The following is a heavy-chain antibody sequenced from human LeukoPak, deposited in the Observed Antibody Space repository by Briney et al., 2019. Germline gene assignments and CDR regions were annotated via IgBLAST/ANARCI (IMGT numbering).Heavy chain of an antibody. CDR2: IYTSSNT. J-gene: IGHJ4*02. V-gene: IGHV3-53*01. D-gene: IGHD2-15*01. CDR1: GFTVSRSY. Sequence: GGSLRLSCAASGFTVSRSYISWVRQAPGKGLEWVSVIYTSSNTYYADSVKGRFSISRDISKNTLSLLMNSLRAEDTAVYYCAKARGSTSSLSIDSWGQGTLVTVSS. CDR3: AKARGSTSSLSIDS.